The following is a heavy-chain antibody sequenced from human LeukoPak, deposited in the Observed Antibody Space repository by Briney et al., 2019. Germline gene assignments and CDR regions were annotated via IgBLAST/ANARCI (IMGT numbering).Heavy chain of an antibody. J-gene: IGHJ6*03. D-gene: IGHD3-3*01. CDR1: GFTFSSYA. V-gene: IGHV3-23*01. CDR2: ISGSGGST. Sequence: GGSLRLSCAASGFTFSSYAMSWVRQAPGKGLEWVSAISGSGGSTYYADSVKGRFTISRDNSKNTLYLQMNSLRAEDTAVYYCAKDRGYDFWSGSNYYYYMDVWGKGTTVTVSS. CDR3: AKDRGYDFWSGSNYYYYMDV.